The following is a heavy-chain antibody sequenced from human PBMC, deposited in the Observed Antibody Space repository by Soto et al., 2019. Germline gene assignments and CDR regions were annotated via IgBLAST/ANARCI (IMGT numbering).Heavy chain of an antibody. D-gene: IGHD6-19*01. CDR3: ARDHVLYSSGWAEWFDP. CDR2: INPSGGST. CDR1: GYTFTSYY. Sequence: QVQLVQSGAEVKKPGASVKVSCKASGYTFTSYYMHWVRQAPGQGLEWMGIINPSGGSTSYAQKFQGRVTMTRDTSTSTVYMELSSLRSEDTAVYYCARDHVLYSSGWAEWFDPWGQGTLVTVSS. V-gene: IGHV1-46*01. J-gene: IGHJ5*02.